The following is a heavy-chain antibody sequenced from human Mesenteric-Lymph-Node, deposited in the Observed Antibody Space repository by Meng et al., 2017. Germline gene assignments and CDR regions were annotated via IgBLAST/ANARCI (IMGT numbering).Heavy chain of an antibody. CDR3: AREVVGPRYNWFDP. CDR2: IYHSGST. D-gene: IGHD1-26*01. CDR1: GGSLSSSNW. V-gene: IGHV4-4*02. J-gene: IGHJ5*02. Sequence: EPGPGPVQPSGTPSLPCAVSGGSLSSSNWWGWVRQPPGKGLEWIGEIYHSGSTNYNPSLKSRVTISVDKSKNQFSLNLSSVTAADTAVYYCAREVVGPRYNWFDPWGQGTLVTVSS.